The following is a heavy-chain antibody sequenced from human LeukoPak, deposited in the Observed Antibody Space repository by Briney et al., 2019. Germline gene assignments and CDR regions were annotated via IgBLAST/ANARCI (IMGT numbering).Heavy chain of an antibody. D-gene: IGHD6-6*01. V-gene: IGHV3-48*03. J-gene: IGHJ4*02. CDR2: ITSSGSTI. CDR3: ARSYSSSRGTFDY. CDR1: GFTFSAYE. Sequence: GGSLRLSCAASGFTFSAYEMNWVRQAPGKGLEWISYITSSGSTIYYADSVKGRFTISRDNAENSLYLQMNSLRAEDTAVYYCARSYSSSRGTFDYWGQGTLVTVSS.